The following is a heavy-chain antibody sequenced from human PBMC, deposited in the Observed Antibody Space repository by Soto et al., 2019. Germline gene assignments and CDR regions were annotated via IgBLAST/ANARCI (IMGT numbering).Heavy chain of an antibody. D-gene: IGHD3-3*01. Sequence: QVQLQQWGAGLLKPSETLSLTCAVYGGSFSGYYWSWIRQPPGKGLEWIGEINHSGSTNYNPSLKSRVTISGDTSKNQFSLKLSSVTDADTAVYYCARLALRFHGAFDIWGQGTMVTVSS. CDR1: GGSFSGYY. V-gene: IGHV4-34*01. J-gene: IGHJ3*02. CDR3: ARLALRFHGAFDI. CDR2: INHSGST.